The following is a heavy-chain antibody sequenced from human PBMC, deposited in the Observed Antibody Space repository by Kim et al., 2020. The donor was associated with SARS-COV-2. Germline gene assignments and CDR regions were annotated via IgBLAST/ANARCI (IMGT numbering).Heavy chain of an antibody. CDR3: ARRGNRYSYGHGDSFDY. D-gene: IGHD5-18*01. CDR2: IYHSGST. J-gene: IGHJ4*02. CDR1: GYSISSGYY. V-gene: IGHV4-38-2*02. Sequence: SETLSLTCTVSGYSISSGYYWGWIRQPPGKGLEWIGSIYHSGSTYYNPSLKSRVTISVDTSKNQFSLKLSSVTAADTAVYYCARRGNRYSYGHGDSFDYWGQGTLVTVSS.